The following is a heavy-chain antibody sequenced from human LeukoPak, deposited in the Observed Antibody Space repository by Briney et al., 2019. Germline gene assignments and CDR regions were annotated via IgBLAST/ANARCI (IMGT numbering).Heavy chain of an antibody. CDR1: GDSVSSKSTA. CDR3: ARGQYDFWSRLLHSGNWFDP. Sequence: SQTLSLTCAISGDSVSSKSTAWNWIRQSPSRGLEWLGRTYYRSKWYTGYAVSVKGRITINPDTSKNQFSLKLSSVTAADTAVYYCARGQYDFWSRLLHSGNWFDPWGQGTLVTVSS. J-gene: IGHJ5*02. CDR2: TYYRSKWYT. D-gene: IGHD3-3*01. V-gene: IGHV6-1*01.